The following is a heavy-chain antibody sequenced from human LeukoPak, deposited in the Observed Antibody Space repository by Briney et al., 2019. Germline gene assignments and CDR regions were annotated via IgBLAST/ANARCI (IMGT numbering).Heavy chain of an antibody. J-gene: IGHJ4*02. Sequence: PSETLSLTCTVSGYSISSGYDWGWIRQPPGEGLEWMGSIYHSGSTYYNPSLKRRVTISVETSKNQSSLKLSSVTAADTAVYYCARGHPYLRDWGQGTLVTVSS. CDR2: IYHSGST. V-gene: IGHV4-38-2*02. CDR1: GYSISSGYD. CDR3: ARGHPYLRD.